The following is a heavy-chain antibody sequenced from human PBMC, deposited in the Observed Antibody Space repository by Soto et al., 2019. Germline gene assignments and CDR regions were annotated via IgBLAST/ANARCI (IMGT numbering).Heavy chain of an antibody. CDR3: ARPGWLQHIDY. V-gene: IGHV5-51*01. CDR1: GYSFPNYW. Sequence: GGSPKIYCKGSGYSFPNYWIGWVRHMPGKGLEWMGIIKPGDSETRYSPSFQGQVTFSVDKSIGTAYQQWSSLKAPDTALYYCARPGWLQHIDYWGQGTLVTVSS. J-gene: IGHJ4*02. CDR2: IKPGDSET. D-gene: IGHD6-19*01.